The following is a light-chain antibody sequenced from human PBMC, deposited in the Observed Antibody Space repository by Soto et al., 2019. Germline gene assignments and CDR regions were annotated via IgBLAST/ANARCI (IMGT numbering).Light chain of an antibody. CDR2: DAS. J-gene: IGKJ4*01. V-gene: IGKV3-11*01. CDR1: QSISSS. Sequence: EIVLTQSPATLSLSPGERATLSCRASQSISSSLAWYQQKPGQAPRLLIHDASNRATGIPARFSGSGSGTDFTLTISSLVPEDFAVYYCQQRSNWPLTFGGGTKVEIK. CDR3: QQRSNWPLT.